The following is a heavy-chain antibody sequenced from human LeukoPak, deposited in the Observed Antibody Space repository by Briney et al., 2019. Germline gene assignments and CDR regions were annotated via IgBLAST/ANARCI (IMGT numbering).Heavy chain of an antibody. CDR1: GGSIGSYY. V-gene: IGHV4-59*12. D-gene: IGHD4-17*01. Sequence: PSETRSLTCTVSGGSIGSYYWSWIRQPPGKGREWIGYIYYSGSTNYNPSLKSRVTLSVDTSNNQFSLRLSSVTAADTAVYYCARTTGDSYYYNYMDVWGKGTTVTVSS. CDR2: IYYSGST. CDR3: ARTTGDSYYYNYMDV. J-gene: IGHJ6*03.